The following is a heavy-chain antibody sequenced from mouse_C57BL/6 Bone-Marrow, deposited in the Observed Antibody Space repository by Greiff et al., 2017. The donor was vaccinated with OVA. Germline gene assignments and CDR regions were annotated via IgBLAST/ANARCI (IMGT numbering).Heavy chain of an antibody. CDR1: GYTFTDYY. CDR3: ARKGGSSPRDY. CDR2: INPNNGGT. D-gene: IGHD1-1*01. Sequence: VQLQQSGPELVKPGASVKISCKASGYTFTDYYMNWVKQSHGKSLEWIGDINPNNGGTSYNQKFKGKATLTVDKSSSTAYMELRSLTSEDSAVYYCARKGGSSPRDYWGQGTTLTVSS. V-gene: IGHV1-26*01. J-gene: IGHJ2*01.